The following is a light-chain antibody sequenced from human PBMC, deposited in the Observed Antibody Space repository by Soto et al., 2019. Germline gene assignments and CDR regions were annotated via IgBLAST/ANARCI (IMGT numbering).Light chain of an antibody. V-gene: IGKV3-20*01. J-gene: IGKJ3*01. Sequence: EIVLTQSPGTLSLSPGERATLSCMASQSVSNNYLAWYQQKPGQAPRLLIYGASNRATGIPDRFSGSGSGTDFTLTISRLEPEDFAVYYCQHYGNTPPSVTFGPGTKVDIK. CDR3: QHYGNTPPSVT. CDR2: GAS. CDR1: QSVSNNY.